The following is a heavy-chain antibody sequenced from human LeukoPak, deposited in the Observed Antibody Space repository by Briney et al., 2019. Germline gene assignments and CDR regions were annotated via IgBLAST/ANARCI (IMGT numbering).Heavy chain of an antibody. CDR3: ARDGGRRLDY. D-gene: IGHD2-15*01. CDR1: GFTFSSYS. J-gene: IGHJ4*02. Sequence: GGSLRLSCAASGFTFSSYSMNWVRQAPVKGLEWVSSISSSSSYIYYADAVKGRFTISRDNAKNSLYLQMNSLRAEDTAVYYCARDGGRRLDYWGQGTLVTVSS. CDR2: ISSSSSYI. V-gene: IGHV3-21*01.